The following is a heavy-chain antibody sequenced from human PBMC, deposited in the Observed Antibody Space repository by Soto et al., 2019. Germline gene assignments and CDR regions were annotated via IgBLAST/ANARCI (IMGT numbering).Heavy chain of an antibody. V-gene: IGHV3-23*01. Sequence: GGSMRLSSAASGLTLSSYAMSWVRQATGKGLEWVSAISGSGGSTYYADSVKGRFTISRDNSKNTLYLQMNSLRAEDTAVYYCAKGSEGYCSITSCYDEGLSVQNYYYMDVWGKGTTVTVSS. CDR1: GLTLSSYA. CDR2: ISGSGGST. CDR3: AKGSEGYCSITSCYDEGLSVQNYYYMDV. J-gene: IGHJ6*03. D-gene: IGHD2-2*01.